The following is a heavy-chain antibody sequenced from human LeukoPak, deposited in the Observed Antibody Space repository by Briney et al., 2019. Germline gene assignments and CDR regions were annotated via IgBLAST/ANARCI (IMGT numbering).Heavy chain of an antibody. Sequence: TGGSLRLSCAVSGFTFSNYSMNWVRQAPGKGLEWVSSISSSSSYIYYTDSVKGRFTISRDNAKNSLSLQMNSLRAEETAVYYCARDLRNWDGGAYFDYWGQGTLVTVSS. V-gene: IGHV3-21*01. CDR3: ARDLRNWDGGAYFDY. J-gene: IGHJ4*02. D-gene: IGHD1-1*01. CDR1: GFTFSNYS. CDR2: ISSSSSYI.